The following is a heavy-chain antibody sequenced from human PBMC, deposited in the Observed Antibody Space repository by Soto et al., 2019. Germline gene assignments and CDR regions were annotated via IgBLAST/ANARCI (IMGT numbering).Heavy chain of an antibody. CDR3: ARGRDSGSYYFYLDY. J-gene: IGHJ4*02. V-gene: IGHV1-69*13. D-gene: IGHD1-26*01. Sequence: ASVKVSCKASGGTFSSYAISWVRQAPGQGLEWMGGIIPIFGTANYAQKFQGRVTITADESTSTAYMELSSLRSEDTAVYYCARGRDSGSYYFYLDYWGQGTLVTVSS. CDR2: IIPIFGTA. CDR1: GGTFSSYA.